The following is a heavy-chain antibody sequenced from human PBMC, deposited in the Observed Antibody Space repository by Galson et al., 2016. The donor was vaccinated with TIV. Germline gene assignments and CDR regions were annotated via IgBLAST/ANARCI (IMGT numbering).Heavy chain of an antibody. J-gene: IGHJ4*02. D-gene: IGHD3-9*01. CDR2: IITIFRTP. V-gene: IGHV1-69*13. CDR3: TSPSGGLTDWHLKFDY. CDR1: GGTFSSFA. Sequence: SVKVSCKASGGTFSSFAINWVRQAPGQGLQWVGGIITIFRTPKYARRFQGRVTVTADESTSTAYMELSSLRSDDTAVYYCTSPSGGLTDWHLKFDYWGQGTLVTVSS.